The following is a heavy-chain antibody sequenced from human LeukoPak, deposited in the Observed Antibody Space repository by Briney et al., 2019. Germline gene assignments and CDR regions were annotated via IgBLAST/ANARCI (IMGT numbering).Heavy chain of an antibody. J-gene: IGHJ5*02. D-gene: IGHD3-3*01. Sequence: GGSLRLSCAASRFTFSSYSMNWVRQAPGKGLEWVSSISSSSSYIYYADSVKGRFTISRDNAKNSLSLQMNSLRAEDTAVYYCARVEESASFDPWGQGTLVTVSS. V-gene: IGHV3-21*01. CDR2: ISSSSSYI. CDR3: ARVEESASFDP. CDR1: RFTFSSYS.